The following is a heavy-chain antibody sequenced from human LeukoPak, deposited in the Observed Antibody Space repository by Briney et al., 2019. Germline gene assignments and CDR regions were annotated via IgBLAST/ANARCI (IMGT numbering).Heavy chain of an antibody. V-gene: IGHV4-59*01. D-gene: IGHD3-10*01. J-gene: IGHJ5*02. CDR2: IYYSGST. CDR1: GGSISSYY. Sequence: SETLSLTCTVSGGSISSYYWSWIRQPPGKGLEWIGYIYYSGSTNYKPTLKSRVTISVDTSKNQFSLKLSSVTAADTAVYYCARGGYYGSGNDFRFDPWGQGTLVTVSS. CDR3: ARGGYYGSGNDFRFDP.